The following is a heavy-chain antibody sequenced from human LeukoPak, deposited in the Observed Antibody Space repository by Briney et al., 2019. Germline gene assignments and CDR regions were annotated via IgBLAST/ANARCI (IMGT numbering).Heavy chain of an antibody. Sequence: GGSLRLSCAASGFTFTDYTMHWLRQAPGKGLEWVSLITWDGGSAFYADSVKGRFTISRDNTKNSLSLQMSGLRTEDTALYYCAKELVGAKNFDYWGQGTLVSVSS. CDR3: AKELVGAKNFDY. D-gene: IGHD1-26*01. CDR2: ITWDGGSA. CDR1: GFTFTDYT. J-gene: IGHJ4*02. V-gene: IGHV3-43*01.